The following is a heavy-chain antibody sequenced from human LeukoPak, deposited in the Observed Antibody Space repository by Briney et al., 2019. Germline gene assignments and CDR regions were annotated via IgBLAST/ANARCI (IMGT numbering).Heavy chain of an antibody. CDR1: GFTFTSYA. V-gene: IGHV3-23*01. J-gene: IGHJ4*02. Sequence: GGSLRLSCAASGFTFTSYAMGWVRQAPGKGLEWVSGISGSGGTTYYADSVKGRFTISRDNPKNTLSLQMNSLRAEDTAVYYCARQSYGDFLFDYWGQGILVTVSS. D-gene: IGHD4-17*01. CDR2: ISGSGGTT. CDR3: ARQSYGDFLFDY.